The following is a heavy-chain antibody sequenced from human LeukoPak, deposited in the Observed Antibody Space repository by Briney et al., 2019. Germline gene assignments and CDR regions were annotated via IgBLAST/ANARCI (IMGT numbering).Heavy chain of an antibody. V-gene: IGHV1-8*01. Sequence: ASVEVSCKASGYTSTSYDINWVRQATGQGLEWMGWMNPNSGNTGYAQKFQGRVTMTRSTSISTAYMELSSLRTEDTAVYYCARYELAAGGNYYGMDVWGQGTTVTVSS. J-gene: IGHJ6*02. CDR3: ARYELAAGGNYYGMDV. CDR2: MNPNSGNT. CDR1: GYTSTSYD. D-gene: IGHD6-13*01.